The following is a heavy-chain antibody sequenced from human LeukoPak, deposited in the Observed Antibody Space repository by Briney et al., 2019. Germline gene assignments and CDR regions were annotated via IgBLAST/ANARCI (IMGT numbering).Heavy chain of an antibody. V-gene: IGHV3-23*01. CDR2: ISGSGGST. J-gene: IGHJ6*02. Sequence: PGGSLRLSCAASGFTFSSYAMSWVRQAPGKGLEWVSAISGSGGSTYYADSVKGRFTISRDNSKNTLYLQMNSLRAEDTAVYYCAKDGGYSYARVSYYYGMDVWGQGTTVTVSS. CDR3: AKDGGYSYARVSYYYGMDV. CDR1: GFTFSSYA. D-gene: IGHD5-18*01.